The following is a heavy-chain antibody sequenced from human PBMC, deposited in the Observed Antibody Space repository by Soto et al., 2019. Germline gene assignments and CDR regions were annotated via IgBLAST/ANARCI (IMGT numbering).Heavy chain of an antibody. V-gene: IGHV3-23*01. CDR3: AKDRYCSGGSCRQVYYYYYGMDV. CDR2: ISGSGGST. D-gene: IGHD2-15*01. CDR1: GFTFSSYA. Sequence: EVQLLESGGGLVQPGGSLRLSCAASGFTFSSYAMSWVRQAPGKGLEWVSAISGSGGSTYYADSVKGRFTISRDNSKNTLYLQMNSLRAEDTAVYYCAKDRYCSGGSCRQVYYYYYGMDVWGQGTTVTVSS. J-gene: IGHJ6*02.